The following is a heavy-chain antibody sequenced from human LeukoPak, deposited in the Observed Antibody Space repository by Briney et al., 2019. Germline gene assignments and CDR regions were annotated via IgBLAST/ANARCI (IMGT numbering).Heavy chain of an antibody. V-gene: IGHV3-23*01. CDR2: ISGNGLGT. CDR3: AKDANYLRSSGYLIPIDF. CDR1: GFTFSRNA. J-gene: IGHJ4*02. Sequence: GGSLRLSCAASGFTFSRNAMNWVRQAPGKGLEWVAAISGNGLGTYYADSVKGRFNISRDNSRNTLYLQMNSLRIEDTAFYYCAKDANYLRSSGYLIPIDFWGQGTLVAVSS. D-gene: IGHD3-22*01.